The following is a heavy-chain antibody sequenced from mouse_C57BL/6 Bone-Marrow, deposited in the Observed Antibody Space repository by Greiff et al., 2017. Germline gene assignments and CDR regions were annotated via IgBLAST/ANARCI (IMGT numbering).Heavy chain of an antibody. CDR3: ARGGVYYGSRHWYFDV. CDR1: GYAFSSYW. J-gene: IGHJ1*03. Sequence: QVQLQQSGAELVKPGASVKISCKASGYAFSSYWMNWVKQRPGKGLEWIGQIYPGDGDTNYNGKFKGKATLTADKSSSTAYMQRSSLTSEDSAVYFCARGGVYYGSRHWYFDVWGTGTTVTVSS. V-gene: IGHV1-80*01. D-gene: IGHD1-1*01. CDR2: IYPGDGDT.